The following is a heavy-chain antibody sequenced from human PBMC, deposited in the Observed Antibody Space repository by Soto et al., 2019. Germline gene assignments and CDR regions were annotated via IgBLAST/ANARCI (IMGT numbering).Heavy chain of an antibody. J-gene: IGHJ4*02. CDR1: GGSISSGDYY. CDR2: IYYSGST. CDR3: AAGESFYGSGSYPVFDY. V-gene: IGHV4-30-4*01. Sequence: TLSLTCTVSGGSISSGDYYWSWIRQPPGKGLEWIGYIYYSGSTYYNPSLKSRVTISVDTSKNQFSLKLSSVTAADTAVYYCAAGESFYGSGSYPVFDYWGQGTLVTVSS. D-gene: IGHD3-10*01.